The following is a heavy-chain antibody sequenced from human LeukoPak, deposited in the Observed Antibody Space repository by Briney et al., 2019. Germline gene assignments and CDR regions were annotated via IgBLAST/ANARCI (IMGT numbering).Heavy chain of an antibody. D-gene: IGHD6-13*01. Sequence: NPSETLSLTCAVYGGSFSGYYWSWIRQPPGKGLEWIGEINHSGSTNYNPSLKSRVTISVDTSKNQFPLKLSSVAAADTVVYYCARGRRSSCVDYWGQGTLVTVSS. V-gene: IGHV4-34*01. CDR1: GGSFSGYY. J-gene: IGHJ4*02. CDR2: INHSGST. CDR3: ARGRRSSCVDY.